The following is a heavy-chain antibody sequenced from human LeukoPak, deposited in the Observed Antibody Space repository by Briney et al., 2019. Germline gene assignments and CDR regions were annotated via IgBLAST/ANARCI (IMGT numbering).Heavy chain of an antibody. CDR2: IHYSGNS. V-gene: IGHV4-59*08. J-gene: IGHJ4*02. Sequence: SETLSLTCSVSGDSISGFYWNWIRQSPGKGLEWIGNIHYSGNSNYNPSLKSRVTISLDTSKNQFSLKLSSVTAADTAVYYCAGHHPRNTVDFWGQGTLVTVSS. CDR3: AGHHPRNTVDF. D-gene: IGHD2/OR15-2a*01. CDR1: GDSISGFY.